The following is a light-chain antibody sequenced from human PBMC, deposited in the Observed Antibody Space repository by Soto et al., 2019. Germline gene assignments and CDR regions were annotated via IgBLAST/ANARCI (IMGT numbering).Light chain of an antibody. CDR2: EDT. Sequence: QSVLTQPASVSGSPGQSITISCTGTSSDVGSYDLVSWYQQPPGKAPKLMIYEDTKRPSGISTRFSGSKSGNAASLTISGLQAEDEADYYCCSYAGSGTFAFGTGTKVTVL. V-gene: IGLV2-23*01. CDR3: CSYAGSGTFA. J-gene: IGLJ1*01. CDR1: SSDVGSYDL.